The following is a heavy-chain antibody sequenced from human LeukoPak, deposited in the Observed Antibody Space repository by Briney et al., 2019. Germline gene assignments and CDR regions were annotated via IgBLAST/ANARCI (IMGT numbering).Heavy chain of an antibody. J-gene: IGHJ4*02. CDR2: IGVSGIHT. CDR1: GFTFSSYE. D-gene: IGHD7-27*01. V-gene: IGHV3-23*01. CDR3: ARDLSLLGLDD. Sequence: GGSLRLSCAASGFTFSSYEMNWVRQAPGKGLEWVSAIGVSGIHTYFADSVRGRFSISRDDSRNTVYLQMNSLRAGDTALYFCARDLSLLGLDDWGQGTLVTVSS.